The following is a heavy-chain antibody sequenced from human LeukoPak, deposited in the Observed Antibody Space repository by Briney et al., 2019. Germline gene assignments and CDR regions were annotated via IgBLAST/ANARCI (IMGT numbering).Heavy chain of an antibody. CDR2: IYYSGST. CDR1: GGSISSSSYY. J-gene: IGHJ3*02. CDR3: ARDRFTNDAFDI. Sequence: PSETLSLTCTVSGGSISSSSYYWGWIRQPPGKGLEWIGSIYYSGSTYYNPSLKSRVTISVDTSKNQFSLKLSSVTAADTAVYYCARDRFTNDAFDIWGQGTMVTVSS. V-gene: IGHV4-39*07. D-gene: IGHD2-8*01.